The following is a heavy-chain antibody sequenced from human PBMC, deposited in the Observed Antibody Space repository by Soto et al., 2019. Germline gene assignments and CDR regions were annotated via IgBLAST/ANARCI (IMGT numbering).Heavy chain of an antibody. CDR1: GGTFSSYA. V-gene: IGHV1-69*13. CDR3: ATWGYSGSDAFDI. D-gene: IGHD5-12*01. Sequence: SVKVSCKASGGTFSSYAISWVRQAPGQGLEWMGGIIPIFGTANYAQKFQGRVTITADESTSTAYMELSSLRSEDTAVYYCATWGYSGSDAFDIWGQGAMVTVSS. J-gene: IGHJ3*02. CDR2: IIPIFGTA.